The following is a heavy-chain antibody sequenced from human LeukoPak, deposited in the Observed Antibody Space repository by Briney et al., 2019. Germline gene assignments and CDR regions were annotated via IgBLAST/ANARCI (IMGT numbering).Heavy chain of an antibody. CDR1: GFTVSYAW. Sequence: GGSLRLSCAASGFTVSYAWMTWVGQAPGKGLEWGGRIKSKSDGGTTDYAAPVKGRFANSRDDSENTLYLQMNSLKAEDTAVYFCVRGYSFGPYGMDVWGQGTTVTVS. CDR3: VRGYSFGPYGMDV. D-gene: IGHD2-15*01. J-gene: IGHJ6*02. CDR2: IKSKSDGGTT. V-gene: IGHV3-15*01.